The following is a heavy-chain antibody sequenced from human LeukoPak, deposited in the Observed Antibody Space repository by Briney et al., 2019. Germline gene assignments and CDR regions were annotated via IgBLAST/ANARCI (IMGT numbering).Heavy chain of an antibody. V-gene: IGHV3-21*06. Sequence: GGSLRLSCATSGFTFSSYAMDWVRQAPGKGLGWVSSISSGGNYKYYGDSVWGRFTISRDDAKNSLYLELNSLRAEDTAVYYCARDTRQTSVTNFDSWGQGTLVIVS. CDR3: ARDTRQTSVTNFDS. J-gene: IGHJ4*02. CDR2: ISSGGNYK. D-gene: IGHD4-17*01. CDR1: GFTFSSYA.